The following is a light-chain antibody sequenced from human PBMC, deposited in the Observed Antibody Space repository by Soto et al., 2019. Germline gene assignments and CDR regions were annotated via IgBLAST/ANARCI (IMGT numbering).Light chain of an antibody. CDR2: AAS. Sequence: DIQMTQSPSSLSASVRDRVTITCRASQSISSYLNWYQQKPGKAPKLLIYAASSLQSGVPSRFSGSGSGTDFTLTGSSLQPEDFATYFCQQSYSTPRTFGQGTKVEVK. CDR3: QQSYSTPRT. CDR1: QSISSY. V-gene: IGKV1-39*01. J-gene: IGKJ1*01.